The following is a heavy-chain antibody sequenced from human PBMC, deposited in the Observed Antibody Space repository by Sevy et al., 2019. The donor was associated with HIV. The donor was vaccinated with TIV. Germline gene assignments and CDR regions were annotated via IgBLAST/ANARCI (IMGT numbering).Heavy chain of an antibody. D-gene: IGHD6-19*01. J-gene: IGHJ4*02. Sequence: GGSLRLSCAASGFTFSSYAMSWVRQAPGKGLEWVSAISGSGGSTYYADPVKGPFTISIDNSKNMLYLQMNSLRGEDTAVCCSARVFMHSSGHDYSGQVTLLTVS. CDR3: ARVFMHSSGHDY. CDR2: ISGSGGST. CDR1: GFTFSSYA. V-gene: IGHV3-23*01.